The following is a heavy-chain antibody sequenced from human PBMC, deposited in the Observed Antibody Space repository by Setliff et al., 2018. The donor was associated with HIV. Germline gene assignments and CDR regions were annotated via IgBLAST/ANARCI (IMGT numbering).Heavy chain of an antibody. CDR3: ARGELQFLEWFYVYYYGMDV. V-gene: IGHV3-13*01. Sequence: GGSLRLSCAASGFTFSSYDMHWVRQATGKGLEWVSAIGTAGDTYYPGSVKGRFTISRENAKNSLYLQMNSLRAGDTAVYYCARGELQFLEWFYVYYYGMDVWGQGTTVTVSS. J-gene: IGHJ6*02. CDR1: GFTFSSYD. CDR2: IGTAGDT. D-gene: IGHD3-3*01.